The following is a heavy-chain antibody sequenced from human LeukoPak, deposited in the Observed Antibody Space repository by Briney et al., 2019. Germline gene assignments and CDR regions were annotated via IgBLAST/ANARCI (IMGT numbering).Heavy chain of an antibody. CDR3: ARGRSITIFGVVIDAFDI. V-gene: IGHV1-18*01. D-gene: IGHD3-3*01. CDR1: GYTFTSYG. J-gene: IGHJ3*02. CDR2: ISAYNGNT. Sequence: ASVKVSCKASGYTFTSYGISWVRQAPGQGLEWMGWISAYNGNTNYAQKLQGRVTMTTDTSTITAHMELRSLRSDDTAVYYCARGRSITIFGVVIDAFDIWGQGTMVTVSS.